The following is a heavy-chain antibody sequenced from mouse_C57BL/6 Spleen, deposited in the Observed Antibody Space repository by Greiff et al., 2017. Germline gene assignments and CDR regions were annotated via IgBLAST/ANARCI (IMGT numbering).Heavy chain of an antibody. Sequence: QVQLQQPGAELVKPGASVKVSCKASGYTFTSYWMHWVKQRPGPGLEWIGRIHPSHSGTNYNQKFKGKATLTVDKSSRTAYMQLSLLTSEDSAVYYCEIGGYYDYDEGEGVAYWGQGTLVTVSA. CDR2: IHPSHSGT. CDR3: EIGGYYDYDEGEGVAY. J-gene: IGHJ3*01. CDR1: GYTFTSYW. V-gene: IGHV1-74*01. D-gene: IGHD2-4*01.